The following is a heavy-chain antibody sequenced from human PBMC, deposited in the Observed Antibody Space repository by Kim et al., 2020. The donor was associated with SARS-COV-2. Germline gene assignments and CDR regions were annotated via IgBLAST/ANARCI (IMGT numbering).Heavy chain of an antibody. CDR1: GYSISSGYY. J-gene: IGHJ4*02. V-gene: IGHV4-38-2*02. CDR3: AGTWHCSGGSCYPIDY. CDR2: IYHSGST. D-gene: IGHD2-15*01. Sequence: SETLSLTCTVSGYSISSGYYWGWIRQPPGKGLEWIGSIYHSGSTYYNPSLKSRVTISVDTSKNQFSLKLSSVTAADTAVYYCAGTWHCSGGSCYPIDYWGQGNLVTVSS.